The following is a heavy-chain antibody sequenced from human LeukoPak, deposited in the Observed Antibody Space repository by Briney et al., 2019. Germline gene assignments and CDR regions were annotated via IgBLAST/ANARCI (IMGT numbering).Heavy chain of an antibody. J-gene: IGHJ6*03. CDR2: MNPNSGNT. CDR3: SRAPPPAAGTYYYYYMDV. Sequence: ASVKVSCKASGYTFTSYDINWVRQATGQGLERMGWMNPNSGNTGYAQKFQGRVAMTRNTSISTAYMEVSSLRSEDTAVYYCSRAPPPAAGTYYYYYMDVWGKGTTVTVSS. V-gene: IGHV1-8*01. CDR1: GYTFTSYD. D-gene: IGHD6-13*01.